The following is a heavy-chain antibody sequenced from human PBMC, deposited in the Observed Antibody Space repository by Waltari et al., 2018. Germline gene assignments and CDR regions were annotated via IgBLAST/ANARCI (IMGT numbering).Heavy chain of an antibody. V-gene: IGHV3-74*01. CDR3: ARDSSYGFDS. CDR1: GFPFSSRG. Sequence: EVQLVESGGGLVQPGGSLRLSCAASGFPFSSRGMHWVRQATGQGLVWVSHINSDGSSTSYADTVKGRFTISRDNAKNTLYLQMNSRRAEDTAVYYCARDSSYGFDSWGQGTLVTVSS. CDR2: INSDGSST. D-gene: IGHD5-18*01. J-gene: IGHJ4*02.